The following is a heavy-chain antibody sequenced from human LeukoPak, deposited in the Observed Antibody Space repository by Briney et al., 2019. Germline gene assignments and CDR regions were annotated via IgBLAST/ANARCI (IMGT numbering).Heavy chain of an antibody. CDR1: GGSISSNNW. Sequence: SGTLSLTCAASGGSISSNNWWHWVRQPPGKGLEWIWENYHSGSTNYKPSPKSRVTMSVDQAKNPVFLQLSSLTAAESAMYYCAREAGGAMGPNFDYGGQGTLVTVSS. CDR2: NYHSGST. V-gene: IGHV4-4*02. CDR3: AREAGGAMGPNFDY. J-gene: IGHJ4*02. D-gene: IGHD2-2*01.